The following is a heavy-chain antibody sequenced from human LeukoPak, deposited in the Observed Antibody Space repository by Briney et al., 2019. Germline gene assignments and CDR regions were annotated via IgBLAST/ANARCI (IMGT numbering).Heavy chain of an antibody. Sequence: PGGSLRLSCAASGFTFSSYAMSWVRQAPGKGLERVSAISGSGGSTYYADSVKGRFTISRDNSKNTLYLQMNSLRAEDTAVYYCAKDRKLGTYFDYWGQGTLVTLSS. CDR2: ISGSGGST. V-gene: IGHV3-23*01. D-gene: IGHD7-27*01. CDR3: AKDRKLGTYFDY. CDR1: GFTFSSYA. J-gene: IGHJ4*02.